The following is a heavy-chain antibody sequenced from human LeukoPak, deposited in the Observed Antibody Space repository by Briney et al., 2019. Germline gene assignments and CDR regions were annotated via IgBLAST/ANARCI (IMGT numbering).Heavy chain of an antibody. D-gene: IGHD2-2*01. CDR1: GYSISSGYY. CDR2: IYHSGST. V-gene: IGHV4-38-2*01. J-gene: IGHJ6*04. CDR3: APHCSSTSCYENGMDV. Sequence: SETLSLTCAVSGYSISSGYYWGWIRQPPGKGLEWIGSIYHSGSTYYNPSLKSRVTISVDTSKNQLSLKLSSVNAADTAVYYCAPHCSSTSCYENGMDVWGKGTTVTVSS.